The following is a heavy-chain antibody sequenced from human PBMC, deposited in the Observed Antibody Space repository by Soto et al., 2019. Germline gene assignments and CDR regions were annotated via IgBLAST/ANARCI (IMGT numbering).Heavy chain of an antibody. J-gene: IGHJ6*02. CDR2: IYPGDSET. Sequence: PGESLKISFKGSGYSFTSYWIGWVRQMPGKGLEWMGIIYPGDSETRYSPSFQGQVTISVDKSISTAYLQWSSLKASDTAKYYCARPGGLVAATNDYYYGMDVWGQGTTVTAP. CDR3: ARPGGLVAATNDYYYGMDV. D-gene: IGHD2-15*01. V-gene: IGHV5-51*01. CDR1: GYSFTSYW.